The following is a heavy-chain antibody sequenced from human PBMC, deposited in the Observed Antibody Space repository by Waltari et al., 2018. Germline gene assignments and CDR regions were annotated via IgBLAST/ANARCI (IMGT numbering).Heavy chain of an antibody. CDR2: IWYDGSNK. V-gene: IGHV3-33*01. Sequence: QVQLVESGGGVVQPGRSLRLPCAASGFPFSSYGMHWVRQAPGKGLEWVAVIWYDGSNKYYADSVKGRFTISRDNSKNTLYLQMNSLRAEDTAVYYCARDAHEMAQHWGQGTLVTVSS. CDR3: ARDAHEMAQH. D-gene: IGHD5-12*01. CDR1: GFPFSSYG. J-gene: IGHJ1*01.